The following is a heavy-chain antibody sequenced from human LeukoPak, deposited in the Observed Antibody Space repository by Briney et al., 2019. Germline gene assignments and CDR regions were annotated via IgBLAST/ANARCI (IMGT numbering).Heavy chain of an antibody. CDR2: IYSSGST. CDR3: ARLPRYYYDSSGYYYPTRYFDL. CDR1: GGSISSGSYY. D-gene: IGHD3-22*01. J-gene: IGHJ2*01. Sequence: SETLSLTCTVSGGSISSGSYYWSWIRQPAGKGLEWIGRIYSSGSTNYNPSLKSRGTISVDTSNNQFSLKLSSVTAADTAVYYCARLPRYYYDSSGYYYPTRYFDLWGRGTLVTVSS. V-gene: IGHV4-61*02.